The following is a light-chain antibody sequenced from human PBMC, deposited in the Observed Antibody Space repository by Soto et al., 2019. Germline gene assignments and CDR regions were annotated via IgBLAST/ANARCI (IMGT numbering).Light chain of an antibody. J-gene: IGKJ4*01. Sequence: DIQLTQSPASLSASVGDRVTITCRASEAIASWLAWYQQTPGKAPKLLIYKASTLQSGVPSRFSGSGSGTHFTLTISSLQPEDFATYYCQQANSLPITFGGGTKVDIK. CDR3: QQANSLPIT. V-gene: IGKV1-12*01. CDR2: KAS. CDR1: EAIASW.